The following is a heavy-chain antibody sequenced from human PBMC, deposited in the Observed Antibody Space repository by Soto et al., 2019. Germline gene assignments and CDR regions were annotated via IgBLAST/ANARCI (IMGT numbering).Heavy chain of an antibody. CDR1: GYTFTSYG. CDR3: ATLSVEKAMVREPRHYFDY. D-gene: IGHD5-18*01. CDR2: ISVYNGNT. J-gene: IGHJ4*02. Sequence: QVQLVQSGAEVKKPGASVKVSCKASGYTFTSYGISWVRQAPGQGLVWMGWISVYNGNTNYAQKLQGRVNMTTDTATSRAYRGLGSRRSDDKAVYSCATLSVEKAMVREPRHYFDYWGQGTLVTVSS. V-gene: IGHV1-18*01.